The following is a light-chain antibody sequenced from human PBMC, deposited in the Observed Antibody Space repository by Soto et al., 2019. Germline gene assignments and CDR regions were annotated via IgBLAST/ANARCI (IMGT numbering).Light chain of an antibody. CDR1: QSISSR. Sequence: DIQMTQSPSTLSASVGDRVTISCRASQSISSRLAWYQQKPGKAPKILIYKASNLHSGVPSRFSGSGSGTYFPLTISILHADDSANYYYQQYNRYPPTFGQGTKVDIK. V-gene: IGKV1-5*03. CDR3: QQYNRYPPT. CDR2: KAS. J-gene: IGKJ1*01.